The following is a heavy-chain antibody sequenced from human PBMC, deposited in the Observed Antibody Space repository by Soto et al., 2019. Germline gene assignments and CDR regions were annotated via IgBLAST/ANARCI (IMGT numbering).Heavy chain of an antibody. Sequence: GSSVKVSCKAYGYTFTSYAMHWVRQAPGQRLEWMGWINAGNGNTKYSQKFQGRVTITRDTSASTAYMELSSLRSEDTAVYYCATSVRAGSNYYGSDVWGQGTKVTVSS. D-gene: IGHD2-2*01. CDR3: ATSVRAGSNYYGSDV. CDR2: INAGNGNT. CDR1: GYTFTSYA. J-gene: IGHJ6*02. V-gene: IGHV1-3*01.